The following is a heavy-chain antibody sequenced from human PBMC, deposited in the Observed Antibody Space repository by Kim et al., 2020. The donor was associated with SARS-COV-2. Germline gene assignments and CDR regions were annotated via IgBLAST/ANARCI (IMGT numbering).Heavy chain of an antibody. V-gene: IGHV3-48*03. J-gene: IGHJ4*02. Sequence: GGSLRLSCAASGFIFSSYEMNWVRQAPGKGLEWVSYISSSGNTIFYADSVKGRFTISRDNAKNSLYLQMNSLRAEDTAVYYCARWGVDFWSGYLDSWGQGTLGTVSS. CDR1: GFIFSSYE. CDR2: ISSSGNTI. D-gene: IGHD3-3*01. CDR3: ARWGVDFWSGYLDS.